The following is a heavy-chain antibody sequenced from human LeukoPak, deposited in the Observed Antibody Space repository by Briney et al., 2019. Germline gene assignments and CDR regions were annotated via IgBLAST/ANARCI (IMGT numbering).Heavy chain of an antibody. J-gene: IGHJ4*02. CDR1: GYTFTNYG. CDR3: ARGGYDILTGYNDPVDY. CDR2: ISAYNGNT. Sequence: ASVKVSCKSSGYTFTNYGISWVRQAPGQGLEWMGWISAYNGNTNYAQKIQGRVTMTRDTSTSTVYMELSSLRSDDTAVYYCARGGYDILTGYNDPVDYWGQGTLVTVSS. V-gene: IGHV1-18*01. D-gene: IGHD3-9*01.